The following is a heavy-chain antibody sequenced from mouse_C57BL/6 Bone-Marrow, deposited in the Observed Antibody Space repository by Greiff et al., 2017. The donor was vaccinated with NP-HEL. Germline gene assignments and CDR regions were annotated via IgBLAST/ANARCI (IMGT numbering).Heavy chain of an antibody. Sequence: EVQVVESGGDLVKPGGSLKLSCAASGFTFSSYGMSWVRQTPDKRLEWVATISSGGSYTYYPDSVKGRLTISRDNAKNTLYLQMSSLKSEDTAMYYCARGGRQGYYFDYWGQGTTLTVSS. J-gene: IGHJ2*01. CDR2: ISSGGSYT. CDR3: ARGGRQGYYFDY. D-gene: IGHD2-12*01. CDR1: GFTFSSYG. V-gene: IGHV5-6*01.